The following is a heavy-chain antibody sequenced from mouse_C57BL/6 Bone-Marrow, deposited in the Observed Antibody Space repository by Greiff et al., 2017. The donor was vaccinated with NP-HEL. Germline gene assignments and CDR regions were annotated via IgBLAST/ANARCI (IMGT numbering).Heavy chain of an antibody. CDR2: ISDGGSYT. D-gene: IGHD2-1*01. CDR1: GFTFSSYA. V-gene: IGHV5-4*01. J-gene: IGHJ4*01. CDR3: ARWDGNYGAMDY. Sequence: EVHLVESGGGLVKPGGSLKLSCAASGFTFSSYAMSWVRQTPEKRLEWVATISDGGSYTYYPDNVKGRFTISRANAKNNLYLQMSHLKSEDTAMYYCARWDGNYGAMDYWGQGTSVTVSS.